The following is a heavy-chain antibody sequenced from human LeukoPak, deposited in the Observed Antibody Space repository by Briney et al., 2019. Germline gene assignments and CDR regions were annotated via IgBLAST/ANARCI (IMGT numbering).Heavy chain of an antibody. Sequence: RESGPTLVNPTQTLTLTCTFSGFSLSTSGMCVSWIRQPPEKALEWLARIDWDDDKYYNTSPKTRLTISKDTSKNQVVLTMTNMDPVDTATYYCARVAVVVVAATQDYYYGMDVWGQGTTVTVSS. J-gene: IGHJ6*02. CDR1: GFSLSTSGMC. V-gene: IGHV2-70*11. CDR2: IDWDDDK. CDR3: ARVAVVVVAATQDYYYGMDV. D-gene: IGHD2-15*01.